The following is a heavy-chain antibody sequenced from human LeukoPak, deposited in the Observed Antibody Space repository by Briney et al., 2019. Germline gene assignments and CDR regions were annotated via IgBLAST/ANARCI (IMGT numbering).Heavy chain of an antibody. CDR2: IRYDGSYK. J-gene: IGHJ4*02. CDR1: GFPFRSYA. CDR3: ASLYYGGNNFDY. V-gene: IGHV3-30*02. Sequence: PGGSLRLSCAASGFPFRSYAMHWVRQAPGKGLEWVAFIRYDGSYKYYGDSVKGRFTISRDNSKNTLYLQMNSLRAEDTAVYYCASLYYGGNNFDYWGQGTLVTVSS. D-gene: IGHD4-23*01.